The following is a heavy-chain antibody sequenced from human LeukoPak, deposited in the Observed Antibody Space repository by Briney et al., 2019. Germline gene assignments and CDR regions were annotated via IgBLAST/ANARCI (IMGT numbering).Heavy chain of an antibody. J-gene: IGHJ3*02. D-gene: IGHD6-13*01. CDR1: GYSFTSYW. V-gene: IGHV5-51*01. CDR2: IYPGDSDT. CDR3: ARLGSSSWANRYAFDI. Sequence: GESLKISCKGSGYSFTSYWIGWVRQMPGKGLEWMGIIYPGDSDTRYSPSFQGQVTISADKSISTAYLQWSSLKASDTAMYYCARLGSSSWANRYAFDIWGQGTMVTVSS.